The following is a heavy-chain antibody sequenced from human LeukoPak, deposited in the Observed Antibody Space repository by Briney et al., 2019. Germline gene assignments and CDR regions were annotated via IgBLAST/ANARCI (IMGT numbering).Heavy chain of an antibody. CDR2: ISVYNGNT. CDR1: GYTFSNYG. V-gene: IGHV1-18*01. J-gene: IGHJ4*02. Sequence: ASVKVSCKASGYTFSNYGISWVRQAPGQGLEWMGWISVYNGNTNYAQKVQGRVTMTTDTSTNTAYMELRSLRSDDTAVYYCARERTPGSGYGVDYWGQGTVVTVSS. D-gene: IGHD6-25*01. CDR3: ARERTPGSGYGVDY.